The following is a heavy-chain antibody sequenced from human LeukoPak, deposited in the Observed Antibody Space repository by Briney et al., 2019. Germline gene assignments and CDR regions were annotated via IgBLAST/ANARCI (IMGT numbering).Heavy chain of an antibody. Sequence: LRLSFSASGFPFSSYAMHWVRQAPGKGLECVSAISDSGGSTYYADSVKGRFTISRDNSKNTLYLQMSSLRAEDTAVYFCVRGYSFGPYGMDVWGQGTTVTVSS. J-gene: IGHJ6*02. V-gene: IGHV3-64D*09. D-gene: IGHD2-15*01. CDR3: VRGYSFGPYGMDV. CDR2: ISDSGGST. CDR1: GFPFSSYA.